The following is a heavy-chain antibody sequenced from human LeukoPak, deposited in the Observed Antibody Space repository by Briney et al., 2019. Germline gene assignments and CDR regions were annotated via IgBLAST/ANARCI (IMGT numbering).Heavy chain of an antibody. V-gene: IGHV4-30-4*01. D-gene: IGHD3-22*01. CDR1: GGSISSGDYY. CDR2: IYYSGST. CDR3: ARRRGSSYYYDSSGYYMVDY. J-gene: IGHJ4*02. Sequence: PSETLSLTCTVSGGSISSGDYYWSWIRQPPGKGLEWIGYIYYSGSTYYNPSLKSRVTISVDTSKNQFSLKLSSVTAADTAVYYRARRRGSSYYYDSSGYYMVDYWGQGTLVTVSS.